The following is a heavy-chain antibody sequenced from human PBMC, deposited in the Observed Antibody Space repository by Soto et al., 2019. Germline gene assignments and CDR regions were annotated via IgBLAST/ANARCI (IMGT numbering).Heavy chain of an antibody. CDR3: ARDHTIPWGQVWYYYGMDV. J-gene: IGHJ6*02. Sequence: GGSLRLSCAASGFTFSSYGMHWVRQAPGKGLEWVAVIWYDGSNKYYADSVKGRFTISRDNSKNTLYLQMNSLRAEDTAVYYCARDHTIPWGQVWYYYGMDVWGQGTTVTVSS. CDR2: IWYDGSNK. CDR1: GFTFSSYG. V-gene: IGHV3-33*01. D-gene: IGHD3-3*01.